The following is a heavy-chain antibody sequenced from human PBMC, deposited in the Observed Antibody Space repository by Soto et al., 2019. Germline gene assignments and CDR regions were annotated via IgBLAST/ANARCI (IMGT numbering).Heavy chain of an antibody. J-gene: IGHJ4*02. CDR3: ARDSAGYCSGGSCYSDY. D-gene: IGHD2-15*01. V-gene: IGHV1-18*01. CDR1: GYTFTSYG. CDR2: ISAYNGNT. Sequence: ASVKVSCKASGYTFTSYGISWVRQAPGQGLEWMGWISAYNGNTHYAQKLQGRVTMTTDTSTSTAYMELRSLRSDDTAVYYCARDSAGYCSGGSCYSDYWGQGTLVTVSS.